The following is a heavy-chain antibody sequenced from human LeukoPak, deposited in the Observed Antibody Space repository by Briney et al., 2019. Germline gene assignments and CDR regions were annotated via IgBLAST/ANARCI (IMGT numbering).Heavy chain of an antibody. CDR1: GGSISSGAYY. CDR3: ARGVYYGSGSLSLDF. Sequence: TSSETLSLTCSVSGGSISSGAYYWSWLRQHPGEGLEWIGYIFYSGTTYQNPSLKSRVTMSLDTSKNQFSLKLASVTAADTAVYYCARGVYYGSGSLSLDFWGQGTLVTVSS. D-gene: IGHD3-10*01. CDR2: IFYSGTT. V-gene: IGHV4-31*03. J-gene: IGHJ4*02.